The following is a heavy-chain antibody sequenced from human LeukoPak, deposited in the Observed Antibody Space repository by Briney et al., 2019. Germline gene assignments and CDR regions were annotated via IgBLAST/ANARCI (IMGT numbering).Heavy chain of an antibody. CDR1: GGSISSYY. J-gene: IGHJ4*02. D-gene: IGHD3-22*01. CDR3: ARHGSSGYYYNFDY. Sequence: SETLSLTCTVSGGSISSYYWSWIRQPPGEGLEWIGYIYYSGSTNYNPSLKSRVTISVDTSKNQFSLKLSSVTAADTAVYYCARHGSSGYYYNFDYWGQGTLVTVSS. V-gene: IGHV4-59*08. CDR2: IYYSGST.